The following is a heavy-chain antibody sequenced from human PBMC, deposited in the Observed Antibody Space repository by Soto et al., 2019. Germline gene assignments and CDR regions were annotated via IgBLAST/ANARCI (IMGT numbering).Heavy chain of an antibody. D-gene: IGHD3-22*01. V-gene: IGHV3-30*18. CDR3: AKDPYYYDSSGYFGFPPDY. CDR1: GFTFSSYG. Sequence: QVQLVESGGGVVQPGRSLRLSCAAYGFTFSSYGMHWVRQAPGKGLEWVAVISYDGSNKYYADSVKGRFTISRDNSKNTLYLQMNSLRAEDTAVYYCAKDPYYYDSSGYFGFPPDYWGQGTLVTVSS. CDR2: ISYDGSNK. J-gene: IGHJ4*02.